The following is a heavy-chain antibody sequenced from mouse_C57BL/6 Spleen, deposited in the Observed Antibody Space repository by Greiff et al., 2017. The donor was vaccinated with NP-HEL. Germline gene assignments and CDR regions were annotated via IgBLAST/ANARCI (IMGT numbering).Heavy chain of an antibody. D-gene: IGHD1-1*01. J-gene: IGHJ1*03. V-gene: IGHV5-6*01. CDR3: ARPYYYGSSYAYYFDV. Sequence: EVQGVESGGDLVKPGGSLKLSCAASGFTFSSYGMSWVRQTPDKRLEWVATISSGGSYTYYPDSVKGRFTISRDNAKNTLYLQMSSLKSEDTAMYYCARPYYYGSSYAYYFDVWGTGTTVTVSS. CDR2: ISSGGSYT. CDR1: GFTFSSYG.